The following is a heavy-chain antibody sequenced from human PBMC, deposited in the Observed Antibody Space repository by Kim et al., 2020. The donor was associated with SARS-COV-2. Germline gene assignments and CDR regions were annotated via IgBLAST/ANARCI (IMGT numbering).Heavy chain of an antibody. D-gene: IGHD3-22*01. Sequence: SETLSLTCIVSGGSISSDGYCWSWLRPHPGQGRVWVGYIYCSGSTYYNPSLERCVTILVDTTKYQLSLKLTSVTAAAAAEYYCARVKAVVGPVAHFDY. CDR1: GGSISSDGYC. J-gene: IGHJ4*01. CDR2: IYCSGST. V-gene: IGHV4-31*03. CDR3: ARVKAVVGPVAHFDY.